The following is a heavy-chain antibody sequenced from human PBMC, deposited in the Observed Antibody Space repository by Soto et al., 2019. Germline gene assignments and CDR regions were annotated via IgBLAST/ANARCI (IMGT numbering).Heavy chain of an antibody. V-gene: IGHV3-64*01. Sequence: GGSLRLSCAASGFTLSGYAMDWVRQAPGKGLEYVSGISSNGVGTYYANSVQGRFTISRDNSKNTVYLQMGSLRPEDMAVYYCARRARPDFYYMDVWGEGTTVTVSS. J-gene: IGHJ6*03. CDR2: ISSNGVGT. CDR3: ARRARPDFYYMDV. D-gene: IGHD6-6*01. CDR1: GFTLSGYA.